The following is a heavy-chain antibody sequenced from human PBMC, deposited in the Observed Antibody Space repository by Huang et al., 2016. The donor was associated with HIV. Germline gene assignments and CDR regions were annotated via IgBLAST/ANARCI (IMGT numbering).Heavy chain of an antibody. Sequence: QVHLQESGPGLVKPSETLSLICTVSGVSTRTYFWSWIRQPAGKGPECIARMHQSGYTKSNPSLRRRGTMSVDTSKNQLSLRLTAVTAADTAVYYCAREDRNAFDIWGQGIMVIVSS. CDR2: MHQSGYT. V-gene: IGHV4-4*07. CDR3: AREDRNAFDI. J-gene: IGHJ3*02. CDR1: GVSTRTYF.